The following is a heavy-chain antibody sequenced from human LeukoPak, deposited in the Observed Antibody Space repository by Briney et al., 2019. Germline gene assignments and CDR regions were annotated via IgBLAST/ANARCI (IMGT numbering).Heavy chain of an antibody. D-gene: IGHD4-23*01. J-gene: IGHJ2*01. V-gene: IGHV3-23*01. CDR1: GFTFSNYA. CDR3: ARFYGGFANHWHFDL. Sequence: GGSLRLSCAASGFTFSNYAMSWVRQAPGKGLEWVSVISTSGGSTYYADSVKGRFTISRDNSKNTLYLQMNSLRGDDTAVYYCARFYGGFANHWHFDLWGRGTLVTVSS. CDR2: ISTSGGST.